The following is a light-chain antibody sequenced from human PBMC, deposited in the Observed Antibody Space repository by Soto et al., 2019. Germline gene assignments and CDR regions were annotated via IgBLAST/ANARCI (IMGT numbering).Light chain of an antibody. CDR1: SSDVGGSNF. J-gene: IGLJ1*01. V-gene: IGLV2-14*03. Sequence: QSALTQPASVSASPGQSITISCTGTSSDVGGSNFVSWYQQHPGKPPKLIIYDVATRPSGVSNRFSGAKSGSTASLITSRVQPEDEDDYYCCSLTSGTAYVFGSGTKLTVL. CDR3: CSLTSGTAYV. CDR2: DVA.